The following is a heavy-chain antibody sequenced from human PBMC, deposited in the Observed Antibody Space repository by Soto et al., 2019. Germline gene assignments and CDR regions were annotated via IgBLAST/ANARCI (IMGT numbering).Heavy chain of an antibody. J-gene: IGHJ4*02. CDR1: GGSISSYY. V-gene: IGHV4-59*08. CDR2: ISHSRSI. CDR3: ARVGGPNWGFFIY. Sequence: QVQLQESGAGLVKPSETLSLTCTVSGGSISSYYWSWIRQPPGKGVEWIGYISHSRSIDYNPSLKSRVAISMDTSKNQFSLKLTSVTAADTAVYYCARVGGPNWGFFIYWGQGTLVAVSS. D-gene: IGHD7-27*01.